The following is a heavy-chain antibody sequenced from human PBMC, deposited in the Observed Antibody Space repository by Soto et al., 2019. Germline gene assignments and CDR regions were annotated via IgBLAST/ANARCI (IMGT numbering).Heavy chain of an antibody. D-gene: IGHD1-26*01. Sequence: QLQLQQSGSGLVKPSQTLSLTCAVSGGSISSGGYSWSWIRQPPGKGLEWIGYIYHSGSTYYNPSLKRRVTISVDRSKNQFSRKLSSVTAADTAVYYCARGGRDDAFDIWGQGTMVTVSS. CDR2: IYHSGST. V-gene: IGHV4-30-2*01. CDR1: GGSISSGGYS. J-gene: IGHJ3*02. CDR3: ARGGRDDAFDI.